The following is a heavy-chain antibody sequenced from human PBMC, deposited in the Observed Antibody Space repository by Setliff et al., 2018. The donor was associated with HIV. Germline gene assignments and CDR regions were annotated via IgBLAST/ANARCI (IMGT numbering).Heavy chain of an antibody. CDR1: GGSVSDYF. Sequence: PSETLSLTCTVSGGSVSDYFWNWIRQPPGKGLEWIGYIYYSGSTNYNPSLESRVSISVDTSKNQFSLRLSSVTAADTAVYYCARGHTWNYYGGDYFDYWGQGSLVTVS. V-gene: IGHV4-59*02. J-gene: IGHJ4*02. D-gene: IGHD1-7*01. CDR3: ARGHTWNYYGGDYFDY. CDR2: IYYSGST.